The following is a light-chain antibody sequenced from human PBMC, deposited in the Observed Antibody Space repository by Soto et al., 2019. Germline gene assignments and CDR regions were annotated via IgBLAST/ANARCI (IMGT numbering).Light chain of an antibody. CDR1: SGHSNYG. CDR3: QTWGTGIYVV. J-gene: IGLJ2*01. Sequence: QSVLTQSPSASASLGASVKLTCTLSSGHSNYGIAWHQQLPGKGPRYLMKVNSDGSHFKADGIPDRFSGFSSGTERYLTISSLQSEDEADYYCQTWGTGIYVVFGGGTKLTVL. CDR2: VNSDGSH. V-gene: IGLV4-69*01.